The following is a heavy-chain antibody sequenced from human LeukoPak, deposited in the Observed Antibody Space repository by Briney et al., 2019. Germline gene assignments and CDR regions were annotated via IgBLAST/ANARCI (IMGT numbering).Heavy chain of an antibody. V-gene: IGHV3-53*01. CDR3: APGPGFGELSENWFDP. Sequence: PGGSVRLSCVASGFSVSSVYMTWVRQAPGKGLEWVSVIYSGGSTYYADSVKGRFTISRDNSKNTLYLQVNSLRAEDTAVYYCAPGPGFGELSENWFDPWGQGTLVTVSS. CDR2: IYSGGST. D-gene: IGHD3-10*01. J-gene: IGHJ5*02. CDR1: GFSVSSVY.